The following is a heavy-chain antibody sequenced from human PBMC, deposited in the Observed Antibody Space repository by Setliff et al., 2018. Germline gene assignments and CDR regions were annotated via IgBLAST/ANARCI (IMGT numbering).Heavy chain of an antibody. D-gene: IGHD3-22*01. CDR1: GGSFSGYY. CDR3: ARRGDINGYYYHEDAFDI. V-gene: IGHV4-34*01. Sequence: SETLSLTCAVYGGSFSGYYWSWMRLPPGKGLEWIGEINHSGSTNYNPSLKSRVTTSVDTSKNQFSLNLTSVTAADTAVYYCARRGDINGYYYHEDAFDIWGQGTMVTVSS. J-gene: IGHJ3*02. CDR2: INHSGST.